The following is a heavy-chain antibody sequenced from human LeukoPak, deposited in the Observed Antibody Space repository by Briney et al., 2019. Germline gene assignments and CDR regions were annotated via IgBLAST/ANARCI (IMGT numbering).Heavy chain of an antibody. CDR3: AKDRIRMVRGVNHYYYYGMDV. Sequence: GRSLGLSCAASGFTFSSYGMHWVRQAPGKGLEWVAVISYDGSNKYYADSVKGRFTISRDNSKNTLYLQMNSLRAEDTAVYYCAKDRIRMVRGVNHYYYYGMDVWGKGTTVTVSS. D-gene: IGHD3-10*01. V-gene: IGHV3-30*18. CDR1: GFTFSSYG. CDR2: ISYDGSNK. J-gene: IGHJ6*04.